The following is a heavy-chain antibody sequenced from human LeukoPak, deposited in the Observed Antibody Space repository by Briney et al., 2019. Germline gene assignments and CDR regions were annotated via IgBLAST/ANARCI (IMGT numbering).Heavy chain of an antibody. CDR3: ASRNDYGDYSAFDI. J-gene: IGHJ3*02. CDR1: GYSFTSYW. CDR2: TDPSDSYT. V-gene: IGHV5-10-1*01. Sequence: KVGESLKISCKGSGYSFTSYWISWVRQMPGKGLEWMGRTDPSDSYTNYSPSFQGHVTISADRSISTAYLQWSSLKASDTAMYYCASRNDYGDYSAFDIWGQGTMVTVSS. D-gene: IGHD4-17*01.